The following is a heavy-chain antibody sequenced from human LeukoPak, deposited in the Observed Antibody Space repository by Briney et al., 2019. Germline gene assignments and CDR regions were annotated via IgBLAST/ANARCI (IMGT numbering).Heavy chain of an antibody. D-gene: IGHD2-2*01. CDR2: IWYDGIDK. J-gene: IGHJ3*02. CDR3: ARDKRPAANDAFDI. Sequence: GRSLRLSCAASGFTFSSYGMHWVRQAPGKGLEWVAVIWYDGIDKYYADSVEGRFTISRDNSKNTLYLQMNSLRAEDTAVYYCARDKRPAANDAFDIWGQGTMVTVSS. CDR1: GFTFSSYG. V-gene: IGHV3-33*01.